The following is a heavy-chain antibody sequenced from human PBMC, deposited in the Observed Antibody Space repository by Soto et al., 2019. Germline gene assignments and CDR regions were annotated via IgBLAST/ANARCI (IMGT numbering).Heavy chain of an antibody. CDR2: ISSSGTTI. V-gene: IGHV3-11*01. J-gene: IGHJ4*02. Sequence: QVQLVESGGGLVKPGGSLGLSCAASGFTFSDYYMSWIRQAPGKGLEWLSYISSSGTTIYYADSVKGRFTVSRDNAKNSLYLQVNSLRAEDAGVDCCERGDRRGLGYWGQGTLVTVSS. D-gene: IGHD5-12*01. CDR3: ERGDRRGLGY. CDR1: GFTFSDYY.